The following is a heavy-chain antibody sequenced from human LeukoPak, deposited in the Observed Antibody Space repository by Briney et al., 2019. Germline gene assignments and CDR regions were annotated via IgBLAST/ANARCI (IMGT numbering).Heavy chain of an antibody. Sequence: SETLSLTCTVSGGSISSYYWSWIRQPAGKALEWIGRIYNSGSTNYNPSLKSRVTMSVDTSKNQFSLKLSSVTAADTAVYYCAGYRSSWYFDYWGQGTLVTVSS. V-gene: IGHV4-4*07. CDR1: GGSISSYY. D-gene: IGHD6-13*01. J-gene: IGHJ4*02. CDR2: IYNSGST. CDR3: AGYRSSWYFDY.